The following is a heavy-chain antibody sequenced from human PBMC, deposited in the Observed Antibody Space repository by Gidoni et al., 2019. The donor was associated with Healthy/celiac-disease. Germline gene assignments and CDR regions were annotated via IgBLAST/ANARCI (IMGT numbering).Heavy chain of an antibody. CDR1: GFTFSSYS. V-gene: IGHV3-21*01. CDR2: ISSSSSYI. CDR3: ARGAGTIFGVVTAGMDV. Sequence: EVQLVESGGGLVQPGGSLRLSCAASGFTFSSYSMNWVRQAPGKGLEWVSSISSSSSYIYYADSVKGRFTIARDNAKNSLYLQMNSLRAEDTAVYCWARGAGTIFGVVTAGMDVWGQGTTVTVSS. J-gene: IGHJ6*02. D-gene: IGHD3-3*01.